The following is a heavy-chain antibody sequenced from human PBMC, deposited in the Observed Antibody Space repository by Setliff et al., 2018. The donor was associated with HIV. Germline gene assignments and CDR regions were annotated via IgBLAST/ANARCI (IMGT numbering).Heavy chain of an antibody. Sequence: SETLSLTCTVSGGSISSHYWSWIRQPPGKGLEWVGEINHSGSTNYNPSLKSRVSISVDTSKKQFSLKLSSVSAADTAVYYCAARNSGNPTRHFDYWGQGTLVTVSS. CDR1: GGSISSHY. CDR3: AARNSGNPTRHFDY. CDR2: INHSGST. V-gene: IGHV4-34*01. J-gene: IGHJ4*02. D-gene: IGHD3-10*01.